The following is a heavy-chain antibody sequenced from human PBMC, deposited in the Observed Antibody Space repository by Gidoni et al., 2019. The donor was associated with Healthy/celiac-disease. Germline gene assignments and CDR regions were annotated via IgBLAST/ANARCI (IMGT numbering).Heavy chain of an antibody. J-gene: IGHJ4*02. CDR3: ARQLIAARPNFDY. V-gene: IGHV5-51*01. CDR2: IYPGDSDT. Sequence: EVQLVQSGAEVKKPGESLKTYCQGSGYSFTSYWIGWVRQMPGKGLEWMGIIYPGDSDTRYSPSFQGQVTISADKSISTAYLQWSSLKASDTAMYYCARQLIAARPNFDYWGQGTLVTVSS. CDR1: GYSFTSYW. D-gene: IGHD6-6*01.